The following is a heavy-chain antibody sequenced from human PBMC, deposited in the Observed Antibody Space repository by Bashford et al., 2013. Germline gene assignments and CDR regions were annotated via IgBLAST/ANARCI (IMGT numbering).Heavy chain of an antibody. Sequence: KVSCKALRRLSSYAISWVATGPWTRALSGWRGVIPILGIANYAQKFQGRVTITADKSTSTAYMELSSLRSEDTAVYYCATSSIAARGYYYYGMDVWGQGTTVTVSS. V-gene: IGHV1-69*10. CDR3: ATSSIAARGYYYYGMDV. D-gene: IGHD6-6*01. CDR2: VIPILGIA. J-gene: IGHJ6*02. CDR1: RRLSSYA.